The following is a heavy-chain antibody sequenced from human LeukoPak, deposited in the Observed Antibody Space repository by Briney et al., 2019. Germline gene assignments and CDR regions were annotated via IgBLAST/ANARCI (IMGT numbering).Heavy chain of an antibody. J-gene: IGHJ6*03. CDR2: INLNSGGT. CDR3: ARGEYQNYYYYMDV. CDR1: GYIFTDYS. Sequence: ASVKVSCKASGYIFTDYSVHWVRQAPGQGLEWMGWINLNSGGTNQAQKFQDRVTMTRDTSISTAYMELSRLRSDDTAVYYCARGEYQNYYYYMDVWGKGTSVTVSS. D-gene: IGHD2-2*01. V-gene: IGHV1-2*02.